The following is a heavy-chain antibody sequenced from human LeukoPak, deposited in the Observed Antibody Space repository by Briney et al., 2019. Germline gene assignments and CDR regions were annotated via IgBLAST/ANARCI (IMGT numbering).Heavy chain of an antibody. CDR3: ARRGAARRAKYYFDY. CDR2: IYTSGST. Sequence: PSETLSLTCTVSGGSISSYYWSWIRQPAGKGLEWIGRIYTSGSTNYNPSLKSRVTMSVDTSKNQFSLKLSSVTAADTAVYYCARRGAARRAKYYFDYWGQGTLVTVSS. J-gene: IGHJ4*02. CDR1: GGSISSYY. D-gene: IGHD6-6*01. V-gene: IGHV4-4*07.